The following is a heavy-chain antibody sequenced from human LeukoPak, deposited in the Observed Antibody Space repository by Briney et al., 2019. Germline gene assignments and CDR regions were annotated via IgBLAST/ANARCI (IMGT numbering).Heavy chain of an antibody. CDR2: INPNSGGT. D-gene: IGHD3-22*01. J-gene: IGHJ4*02. V-gene: IGHV1-2*02. Sequence: ASVKVSCKASEYTFTGYYMNWVRQAPGQGLEWMGWINPNSGGTNYAQKFQGRVTMTRDTSISTAYMELSRLRSDDTAVYHCARAEYYYDSSGLKGLPFDYWGQGTLVTVSS. CDR1: EYTFTGYY. CDR3: ARAEYYYDSSGLKGLPFDY.